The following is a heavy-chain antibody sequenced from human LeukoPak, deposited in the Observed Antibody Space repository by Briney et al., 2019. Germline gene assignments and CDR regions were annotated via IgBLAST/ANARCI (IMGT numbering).Heavy chain of an antibody. D-gene: IGHD3-3*01. CDR3: ANFPTRAFDI. V-gene: IGHV3-30*04. J-gene: IGHJ3*02. CDR2: ISYDESNK. CDR1: GFTFSSYA. Sequence: GGSLRLSCAASGFTFSSYAMHWVRQAPGKGLEWVAVISYDESNKYYADSVKGRFTISRDNSKNTLYLQMNSLRAEDTAVYYCANFPTRAFDIWGQGTMVTVSS.